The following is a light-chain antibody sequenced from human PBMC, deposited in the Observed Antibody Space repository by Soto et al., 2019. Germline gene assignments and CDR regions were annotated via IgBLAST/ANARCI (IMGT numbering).Light chain of an antibody. CDR1: QSLSSNF. CDR2: GAS. V-gene: IGKV3-20*01. Sequence: EIVLTQSPGTLSLFPGDRATLSCRASQSLSSNFLAWYQQKPGQAPRLLIYGASRRATDIPDRFIGSGSGTDFALTITRLEPADFSVYFCQQYDTFPRTFGQGTKVEIQ. CDR3: QQYDTFPRT. J-gene: IGKJ1*01.